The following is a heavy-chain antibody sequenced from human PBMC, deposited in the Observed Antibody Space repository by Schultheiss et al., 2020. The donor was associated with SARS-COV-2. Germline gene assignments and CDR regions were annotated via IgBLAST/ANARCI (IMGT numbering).Heavy chain of an antibody. D-gene: IGHD5-12*01. CDR1: GGSISSYY. J-gene: IGHJ4*02. CDR3: ARGVVATNEGLDY. CDR2: IYYSGST. V-gene: IGHV4-59*12. Sequence: SETLSLTCTVSGGSISSYYWSWIRQPPGKGLEWIGSIYYSGSTYYNPSLKSRVTISVDTSKNQFSLKLSSVTAADTAVYYCARGVVATNEGLDYWGQGTLVTVSS.